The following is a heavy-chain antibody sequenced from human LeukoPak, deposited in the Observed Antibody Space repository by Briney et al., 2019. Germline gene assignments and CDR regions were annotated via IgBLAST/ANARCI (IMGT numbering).Heavy chain of an antibody. CDR3: AKGCSSTSCYLDYYYYMDV. D-gene: IGHD2-2*01. CDR1: GFTFSSYG. V-gene: IGHV3-30*02. J-gene: IGHJ6*03. Sequence: GGSLRLSCAASGFTFSSYGMHWVRQAPGKGLEWVAFIRYDGSNKYYADSVKGRFTISRDNSKNTLYLQMNSLRAEGTAVYYCAKGCSSTSCYLDYYYYMDVWGKGTTVTVSS. CDR2: IRYDGSNK.